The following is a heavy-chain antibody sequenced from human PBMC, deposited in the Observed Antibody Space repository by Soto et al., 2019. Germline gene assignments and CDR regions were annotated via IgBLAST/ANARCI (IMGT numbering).Heavy chain of an antibody. CDR2: IIPIAAIA. D-gene: IGHD3-10*01. Sequence: QVQLVQSGAEVKKPGSSVKVSCKASGGTFSRYTINWVRQAPGQGLEWMGRIIPIAAIANYTQKFQGRVTITVDKSPTTAYMELSTLRSDDPAGYYCARGSSMFRGAPGWFAPWGQGPLVTVSS. V-gene: IGHV1-69*02. J-gene: IGHJ5*02. CDR1: GGTFSRYT. CDR3: ARGSSMFRGAPGWFAP.